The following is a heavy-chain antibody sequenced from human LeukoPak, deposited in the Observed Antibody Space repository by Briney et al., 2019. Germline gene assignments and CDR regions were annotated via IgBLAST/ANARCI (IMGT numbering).Heavy chain of an antibody. Sequence: SETLSLTCTVSGGSISSYYWSWIRQPPGKGLEWIGYIYYSGSTNYNPSLKSRVTISVDTSKNQFSLKLSSVTAADTAVYYCARWEYSSSAFDYWGQGTLVTVSS. J-gene: IGHJ4*02. CDR2: IYYSGST. CDR3: ARWEYSSSAFDY. V-gene: IGHV4-59*01. D-gene: IGHD6-6*01. CDR1: GGSISSYY.